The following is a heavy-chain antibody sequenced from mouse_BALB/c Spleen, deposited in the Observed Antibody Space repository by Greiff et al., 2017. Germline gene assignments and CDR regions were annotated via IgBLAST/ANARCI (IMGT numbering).Heavy chain of an antibody. CDR3: ARDYGSYAMDY. V-gene: IGHV5-6-5*01. CDR1: GFTFSSYA. Sequence: EVHLVESGGGLVKPGGSLKLSCAASGFTFSSYAMSWVRQTPEKRLEWVASISSGGSSYYPDSVKGRFTISRDNARNILYLQMSSLRSEDTAMYYCARDYGSYAMDYWGQGTSVTVSS. J-gene: IGHJ4*01. D-gene: IGHD1-1*01. CDR2: ISSGGSS.